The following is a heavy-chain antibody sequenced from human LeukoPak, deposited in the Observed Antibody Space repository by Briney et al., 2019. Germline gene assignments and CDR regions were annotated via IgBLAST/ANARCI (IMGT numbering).Heavy chain of an antibody. V-gene: IGHV1-69*05. CDR3: AGGQGAIMVRGVIIGLGYYYYMDV. D-gene: IGHD3-10*01. Sequence: SVTVSRKGSVCTFSSYAISWVRQAPGQGREGMGGIISIFGSANFAQKFQGRAMITTDEFTSSAYMELSSLRFEVTAVYYCAGGQGAIMVRGVIIGLGYYYYMDVLGKGTTVTVSS. CDR1: VCTFSSYA. CDR2: IISIFGSA. J-gene: IGHJ6*03.